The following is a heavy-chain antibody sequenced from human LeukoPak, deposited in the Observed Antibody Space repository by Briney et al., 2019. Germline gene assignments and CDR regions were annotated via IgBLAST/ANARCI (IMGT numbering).Heavy chain of an antibody. D-gene: IGHD2-2*01. CDR2: ISSSGSTI. Sequence: GGSLRLSCAASGFTFSSYEMNWVRQAPGKGLEWVSYISSSGSTIYYADSVKGRFTISRDNAKNSLYLQMNSLRAEDTAVYYCATNGYIVVVPVAMESINEDYWGQGTLVTVSS. CDR3: ATNGYIVVVPVAMESINEDY. V-gene: IGHV3-48*03. J-gene: IGHJ4*02. CDR1: GFTFSSYE.